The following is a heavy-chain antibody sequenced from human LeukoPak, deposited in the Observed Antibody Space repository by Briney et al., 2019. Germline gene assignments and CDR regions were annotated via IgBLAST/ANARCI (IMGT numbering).Heavy chain of an antibody. V-gene: IGHV3-23*01. CDR1: GFTFSSYA. J-gene: IGHJ4*02. CDR3: AKDNSLSAYDSSGYYYEDGFDY. CDR2: ISGSGGST. Sequence: GGSLRLSCAASGFTFSSYAMSWVRQAPGKGLEWVSAISGSGGSTYYADSVKGRFTISRDNSKNTLYLQMNSLRAEDTAVYYCAKDNSLSAYDSSGYYYEDGFDYWGQGTLVAVSS. D-gene: IGHD3-22*01.